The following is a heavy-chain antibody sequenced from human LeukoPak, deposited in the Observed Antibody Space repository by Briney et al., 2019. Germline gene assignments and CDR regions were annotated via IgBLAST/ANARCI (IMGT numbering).Heavy chain of an antibody. D-gene: IGHD5-18*01. CDR1: GGSFSGYY. V-gene: IGHV4-34*01. Sequence: SETLSLTCAVYGGSFSGYYWSWIRQPPGKGLEWLGEINHSGSTNYNPSLKSRVTISVDTSKNQFSLRLSSVTAADTAVYYCARLPTYNYGLDWYFDLWGRGTLVTVSS. CDR3: ARLPTYNYGLDWYFDL. J-gene: IGHJ2*01. CDR2: INHSGST.